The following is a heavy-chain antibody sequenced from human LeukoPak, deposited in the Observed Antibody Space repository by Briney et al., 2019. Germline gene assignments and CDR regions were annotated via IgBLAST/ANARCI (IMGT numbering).Heavy chain of an antibody. CDR2: ISSNGGST. V-gene: IGHV3-64*01. Sequence: PGGSLRLPCAASGFTFSSYAMHWVRQAPGKGLEYVSAISSNGGSTYYANSVKGRFTISRDNSKNTLYLQMGSLRAEDMAVYYCARGQYGDYLVYYFDYWGQGTLVTVSS. J-gene: IGHJ4*02. CDR1: GFTFSSYA. D-gene: IGHD4-17*01. CDR3: ARGQYGDYLVYYFDY.